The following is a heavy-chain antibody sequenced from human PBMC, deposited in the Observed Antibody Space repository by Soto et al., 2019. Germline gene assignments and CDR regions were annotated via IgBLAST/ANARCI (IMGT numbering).Heavy chain of an antibody. CDR1: GFTLSKYG. D-gene: IGHD6-25*01. Sequence: GGSLRLSCAASGFTLSKYGMHWGRQAPGKGLEWVAVISDDGSNKYYADYVQGRLTISRDNSKNTLYLQMNSLRLEDTAVYYCAKEGGFRTERTLYYYGMDVWGQGTTVTVSS. CDR3: AKEGGFRTERTLYYYGMDV. CDR2: ISDDGSNK. J-gene: IGHJ6*02. V-gene: IGHV3-30*18.